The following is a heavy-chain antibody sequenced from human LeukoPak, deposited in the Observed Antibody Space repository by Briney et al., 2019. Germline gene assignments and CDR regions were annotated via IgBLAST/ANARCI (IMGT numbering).Heavy chain of an antibody. CDR3: ARIAAPRPIDY. J-gene: IGHJ4*02. D-gene: IGHD6-6*01. V-gene: IGHV5-51*01. Sequence: GASLQISCEGAGSFFTSYLICCVRPLPGKVLEWMGIIYPGDSDTRYSPSFQGQVTISADKSISTAYLQWSSLKASDTAMYYCARIAAPRPIDYWGQGTLVTVSS. CDR2: IYPGDSDT. CDR1: GSFFTSYL.